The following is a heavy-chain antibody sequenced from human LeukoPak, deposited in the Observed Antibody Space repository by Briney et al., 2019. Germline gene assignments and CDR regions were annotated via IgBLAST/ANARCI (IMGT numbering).Heavy chain of an antibody. Sequence: GASVKVSCKASGGTFSSYGISWVRQAPGQGLEWMGWISAYNGNTNYAQKLQGRVTMTTDTSTSTAYMELRSLRSDDTAVYYCASDKYGDLDYWGQGTLVTVSS. CDR2: ISAYNGNT. V-gene: IGHV1-18*01. J-gene: IGHJ4*02. D-gene: IGHD4-17*01. CDR1: GGTFSSYG. CDR3: ASDKYGDLDY.